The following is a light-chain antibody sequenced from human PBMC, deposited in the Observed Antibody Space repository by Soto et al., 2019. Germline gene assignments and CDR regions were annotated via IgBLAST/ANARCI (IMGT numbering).Light chain of an antibody. V-gene: IGLV2-14*01. CDR3: TSYTRGTYVL. CDR2: EVT. CDR1: RSDIGGHDY. Sequence: QSALTQPASVSGSPGQSITISCTGTRSDIGGHDYVSWYQHHPGKAPQLMIYEVTNRPSGISNRFSGSKSGNTASLTISGLQAEDEADYYCTSYTRGTYVLFGGGTKLTVL. J-gene: IGLJ2*01.